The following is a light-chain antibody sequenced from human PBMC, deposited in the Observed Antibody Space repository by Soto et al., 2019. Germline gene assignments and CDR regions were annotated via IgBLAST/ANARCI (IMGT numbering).Light chain of an antibody. CDR1: TEAVTADHN. CDR3: LLYYGGAVV. J-gene: IGLJ2*01. CDR2: SIS. Sequence: QTVVTQEPSVTVTPGGTVTLTCGFSTEAVTADHNPAWLRQKPGQPPRSLIYSISKQHSWTPVRFSGSLLGGKAALTLSGVQPEDEADYYCLLYYGGAVVFGGGTKLTVL. V-gene: IGLV7-43*01.